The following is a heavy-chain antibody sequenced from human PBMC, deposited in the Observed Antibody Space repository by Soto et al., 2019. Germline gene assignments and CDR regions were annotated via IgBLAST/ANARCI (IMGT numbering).Heavy chain of an antibody. CDR1: GYTFTSYA. CDR3: ARRGIETGYYYYGMDV. Sequence: ASVKVSCKASGYTFTSYAMHWVRQAPGQRLEWMGWINAGNGNTKYSQKFQGRVTITRDTSASTAYMELSSLRSEDTVVYYGARRGIETGYYYYGMDVWGQGTTVTVSS. J-gene: IGHJ6*02. CDR2: INAGNGNT. V-gene: IGHV1-3*01.